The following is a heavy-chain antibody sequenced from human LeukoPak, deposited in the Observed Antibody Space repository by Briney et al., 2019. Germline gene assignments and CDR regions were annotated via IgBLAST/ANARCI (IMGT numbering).Heavy chain of an antibody. CDR1: GFTFSSYG. CDR3: ARDGVAAYVFDY. Sequence: GGSLRLSCAASGFTFSSYGMHWVRQAPGKGLEWVAVIWYDGSNKYYADSVKGRFTISRDNSKNTLYLQMNSLRAEDTAVCYCARDGVAAYVFDYWGQGTLVTVSS. V-gene: IGHV3-33*01. D-gene: IGHD3-3*01. CDR2: IWYDGSNK. J-gene: IGHJ4*02.